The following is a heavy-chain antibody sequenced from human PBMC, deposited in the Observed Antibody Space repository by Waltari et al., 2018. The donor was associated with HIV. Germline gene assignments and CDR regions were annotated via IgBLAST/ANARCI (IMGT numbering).Heavy chain of an antibody. V-gene: IGHV4-39*01. Sequence: QLQLQESGPGLVKPSETLSLTCTVSGGSISSSSYYWGWIRQPPGKGMERRGSIYYSGSTYYNPSLKSRVTISVDTSKNQFSLKLSSVTAADTAVYYCARLAPQKSRYCGGDCYSEEYYFDYWGQGTLVTVSS. D-gene: IGHD2-21*02. CDR2: IYYSGST. CDR1: GGSISSSSYY. CDR3: ARLAPQKSRYCGGDCYSEEYYFDY. J-gene: IGHJ4*02.